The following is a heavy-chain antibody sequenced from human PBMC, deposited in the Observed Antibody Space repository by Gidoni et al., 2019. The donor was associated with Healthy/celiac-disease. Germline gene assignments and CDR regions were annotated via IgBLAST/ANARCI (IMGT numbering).Heavy chain of an antibody. CDR1: GFTFSSYG. CDR2: ISYDGSNK. CDR3: AKDRKISSSHAEYFQH. D-gene: IGHD6-6*01. J-gene: IGHJ1*01. V-gene: IGHV3-30*18. Sequence: QVQLVESGGGVVQPGRSLRLSCAASGFTFSSYGMHWVRQAPGKGLEWVAVISYDGSNKYYADSVKGRFTISRDNSKNTLYLQMNSLRAEDTAVYYCAKDRKISSSHAEYFQHWGQGTLVTVSS.